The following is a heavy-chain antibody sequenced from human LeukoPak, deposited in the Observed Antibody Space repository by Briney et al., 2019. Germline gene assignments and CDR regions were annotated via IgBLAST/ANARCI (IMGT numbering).Heavy chain of an antibody. CDR3: TTDSSYYYDRSGYYIANDAFDI. Sequence: PAGSLRLSCAASGFTFSYAWMSWVRQAPGKGLEWVGGIKSKSDGGTKDYAAPVKGRFTISRDDSKHTLYLQMNSLETQDTAVYYCTTDSSYYYDRSGYYIANDAFDIWGQGTMVTVSS. CDR1: GFTFSYAW. D-gene: IGHD3-22*01. CDR2: IKSKSDGGTK. V-gene: IGHV3-15*01. J-gene: IGHJ3*02.